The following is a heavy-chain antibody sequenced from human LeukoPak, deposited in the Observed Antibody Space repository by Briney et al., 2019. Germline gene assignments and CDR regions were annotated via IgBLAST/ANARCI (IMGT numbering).Heavy chain of an antibody. CDR2: ISGSGGST. CDR3: AKANMVRGVTLKFDY. Sequence: GGSLRLSCAASGFTFSSYAMSWVRQAPGKGLEWVSAISGSGGSTYYADSVKGRFTISRDNSKNTLYLQMNSLRAEDTAVYYCAKANMVRGVTLKFDYWGQGTLVTVCS. J-gene: IGHJ4*02. D-gene: IGHD3-10*01. CDR1: GFTFSSYA. V-gene: IGHV3-23*01.